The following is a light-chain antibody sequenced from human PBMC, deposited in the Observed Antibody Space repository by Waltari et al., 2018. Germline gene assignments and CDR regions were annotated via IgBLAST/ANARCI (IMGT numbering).Light chain of an antibody. V-gene: IGKV4-1*01. CDR3: QQFYTTPPT. J-gene: IGKJ1*01. CDR2: WAS. Sequence: DIVMTQSPDSLAVSMVERATLNCKSSQSLLFSSNSKNYLAWYQQKPGQPPKLLIYWASTRESGVPDRFSGSGSGTDFTLTISSLQAEDVAVYYCQQFYTTPPTFGQGTKVEIK. CDR1: QSLLFSSNSKNY.